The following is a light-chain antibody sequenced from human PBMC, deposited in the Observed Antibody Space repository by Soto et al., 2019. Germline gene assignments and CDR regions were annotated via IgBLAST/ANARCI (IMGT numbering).Light chain of an antibody. CDR2: AAS. CDR3: QEYNRARPIA. Sequence: DIQMTQSPSSLSASVGDRVTITCRASQGISNYLAWYQQKPGKVPKLLIYAASTLQSGVPSRFSGSGSGTDFTLTISSQQPEDVATYYCQEYNRARPIAFGPGTKVDI. V-gene: IGKV1-27*01. CDR1: QGISNY. J-gene: IGKJ3*01.